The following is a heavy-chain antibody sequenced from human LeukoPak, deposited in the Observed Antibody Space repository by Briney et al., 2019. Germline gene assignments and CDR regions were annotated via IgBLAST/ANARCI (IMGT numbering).Heavy chain of an antibody. CDR1: GGSFSGYY. D-gene: IGHD2-15*01. CDR3: ARGLYCSGGSCYESGWFDP. V-gene: IGHV4-34*01. J-gene: IGHJ5*02. CDR2: INHSGST. Sequence: SETLSLTCAVYGGSFSGYYWSWIRQPPGKGLEWIGEINHSGSTNYNPSLKSRVTISVDTSKNQFSLKLSSVTAADTAVYYCARGLYCSGGSCYESGWFDPWGQGTLVTVSS.